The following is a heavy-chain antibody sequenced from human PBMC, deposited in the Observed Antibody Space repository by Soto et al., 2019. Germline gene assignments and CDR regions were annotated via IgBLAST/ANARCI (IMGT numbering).Heavy chain of an antibody. CDR3: AGSGRATDLHYYGMDV. V-gene: IGHV3-33*01. CDR1: GFTFSSYG. Sequence: GGSLRLSCAASGFTFSSYGMHWVRQAPGKGLEWVAVIWYDGSNKYYADSVKGRFTISRDNSKNTLYLQMNSLRAEDTAVYYCAGSGRATDLHYYGMDVWGQGTTVTVSS. J-gene: IGHJ6*02. CDR2: IWYDGSNK.